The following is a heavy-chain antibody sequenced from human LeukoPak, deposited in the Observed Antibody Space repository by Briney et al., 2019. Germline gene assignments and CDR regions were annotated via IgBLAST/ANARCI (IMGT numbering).Heavy chain of an antibody. CDR2: ISSNGGST. J-gene: IGHJ4*02. CDR3: ARWRHSSGYYYDD. Sequence: PGGSLRLSCAVSGITFSSYTMHWVRQAPGKGLEYVSAISSNGGSTYYANSVKGRFTISRDNSKNTLYLQMGSLRAEDMAVYYCARWRHSSGYYYDDWGQGTLVTVSS. CDR1: GITFSSYT. D-gene: IGHD3-22*01. V-gene: IGHV3-64*01.